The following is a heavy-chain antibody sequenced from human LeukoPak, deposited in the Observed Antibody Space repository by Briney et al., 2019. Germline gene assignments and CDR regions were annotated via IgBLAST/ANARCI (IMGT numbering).Heavy chain of an antibody. CDR3: ATGLHEFWSCYQFDY. J-gene: IGHJ4*02. Sequence: GASVKVSCKVSGYTLTELSMHGVRQAPGKGLEWMGGFDPEDGETIYAQKFQGRVTMTEDTSTDTAYMELSSLRAEDTAVYYCATGLHEFWSCYQFDYWGQGTLVTVSS. V-gene: IGHV1-24*01. CDR2: FDPEDGET. CDR1: GYTLTELS. D-gene: IGHD3-3*01.